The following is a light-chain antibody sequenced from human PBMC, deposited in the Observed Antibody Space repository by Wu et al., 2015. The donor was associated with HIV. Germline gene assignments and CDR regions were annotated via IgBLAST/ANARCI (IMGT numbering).Light chain of an antibody. CDR2: SAS. CDR3: QQLTSYPLT. J-gene: IGKJ4*01. Sequence: DIQMTQSPSSLSASVGDRVTITCRASQTISYYLAWYQQKPGRVPELLIYSASTLRPGVPSRFSGTGYGTEFTLTISSLQPEDFATYYCQQLTSYPLTFGGGTRVEIK. V-gene: IGKV1-27*01. CDR1: QTISYY.